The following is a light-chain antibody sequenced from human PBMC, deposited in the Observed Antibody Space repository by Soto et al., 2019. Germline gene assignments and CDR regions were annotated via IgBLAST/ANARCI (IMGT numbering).Light chain of an antibody. CDR3: CAYAGSYTVV. Sequence: QSALTQPRSVSGSPGQSVTISCTGTSNDVGGYIYVSWYQQHPGKVPKLMIYDVSTRPSGVPDRFSGSKSGNTASLTISGLQAEDEADYYCCAYAGSYTVVFGGGTQLTVL. V-gene: IGLV2-11*01. CDR1: SNDVGGYIY. CDR2: DVS. J-gene: IGLJ2*01.